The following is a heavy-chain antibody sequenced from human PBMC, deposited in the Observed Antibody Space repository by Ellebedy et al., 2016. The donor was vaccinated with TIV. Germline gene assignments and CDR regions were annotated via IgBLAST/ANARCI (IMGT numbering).Heavy chain of an antibody. CDR1: GGTFSSIA. CDR2: IIPIFGTP. Sequence: AASVKVSCKASGGTFSSIAISWVRQAPGQGLEWMGGIIPIFGTPNYARKFQGRVTITADESTSTAYMELSSLRSEDTAVFYCARGDGYNFRDAFHDWGQGTMVTVSS. V-gene: IGHV1-69*13. CDR3: ARGDGYNFRDAFHD. D-gene: IGHD5-24*01. J-gene: IGHJ3*01.